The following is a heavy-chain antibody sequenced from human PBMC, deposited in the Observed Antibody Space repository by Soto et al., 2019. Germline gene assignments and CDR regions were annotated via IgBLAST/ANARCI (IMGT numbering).Heavy chain of an antibody. CDR1: GAYISDFS. Sequence: SETLSLTCRVSGAYISDFSWSWIRQPAGKGLEWIGRITINGNTQKNPSFESRVTMSIDTSRNHFSLNLQSATAADTALYYCARGTGENWTYEAHWGPGTLVTVSS. CDR2: ITINGNT. D-gene: IGHD1-7*01. CDR3: ARGTGENWTYEAH. V-gene: IGHV4-4*07. J-gene: IGHJ1*01.